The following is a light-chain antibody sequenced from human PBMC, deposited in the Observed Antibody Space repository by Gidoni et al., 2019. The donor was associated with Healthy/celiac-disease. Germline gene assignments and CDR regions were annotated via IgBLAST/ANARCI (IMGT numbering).Light chain of an antibody. CDR1: SSDVGSYNL. Sequence: QSALPQPASVSGSPGQSITISCPGTSSDVGSYNLVSWYQQHPGKAPKLMIYEGSKWPSGVSNRFSGSKSGNTASLTISGLQAEDEADYYCCSYAGSSTFKVFGGGTKLTVL. CDR2: EGS. V-gene: IGLV2-23*03. CDR3: CSYAGSSTFKV. J-gene: IGLJ2*01.